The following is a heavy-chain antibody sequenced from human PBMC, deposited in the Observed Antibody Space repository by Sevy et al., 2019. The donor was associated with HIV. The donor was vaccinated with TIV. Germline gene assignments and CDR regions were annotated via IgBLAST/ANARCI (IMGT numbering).Heavy chain of an antibody. CDR1: GGSFSADY. CDR2: INHSGST. J-gene: IGHJ4*01. D-gene: IGHD3-22*01. Sequence: SETLSLTCTVYGGSFSADYWTWIRQPPGKGLEWIGEINHSGSTNYNPSRKSRVTISLDTSKNQFSLRLTSVTAADTAVFYCARGYDAGPLICWGHGTLVTVSS. V-gene: IGHV4-34*01. CDR3: ARGYDAGPLIC.